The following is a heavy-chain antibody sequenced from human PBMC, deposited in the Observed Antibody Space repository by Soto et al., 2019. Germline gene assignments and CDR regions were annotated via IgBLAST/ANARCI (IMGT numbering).Heavy chain of an antibody. J-gene: IGHJ6*02. CDR3: ARGESTAMVYYYYGMDV. D-gene: IGHD5-18*01. CDR2: MNPNSGNT. V-gene: IGHV1-8*01. CDR1: GYTFTSYD. Sequence: ASVKVSCKASGYTFTSYDINWVRQATGQGLEWMGWMNPNSGNTGYAQKFQGRVTMTRNTSISTAYMELSSLRSEDTAVYYCARGESTAMVYYYYGMDVWGQGTTVTVSS.